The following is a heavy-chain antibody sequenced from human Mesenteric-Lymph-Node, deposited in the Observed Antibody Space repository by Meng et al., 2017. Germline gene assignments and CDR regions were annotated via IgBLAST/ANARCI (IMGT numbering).Heavy chain of an antibody. Sequence: YYMSWHRQAPGLGLNWVTYISSSGSYIYYADSVKSRFTISRDNAKNSLYLQMNSLRAEDTAVYCCASWRRRKLYFDYWGPGTLVTVSS. D-gene: IGHD1-1*01. CDR2: ISSSGSYI. CDR1: YY. CDR3: ASWRRRKLYFDY. J-gene: IGHJ4*02. V-gene: IGHV3-11*01.